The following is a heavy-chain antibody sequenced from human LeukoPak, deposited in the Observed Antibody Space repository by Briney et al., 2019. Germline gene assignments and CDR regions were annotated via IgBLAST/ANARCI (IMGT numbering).Heavy chain of an antibody. V-gene: IGHV3-30*07. CDR2: ISYDGSKT. Sequence: PGRSLRLSCAASGFPFSTYAMNWVRQAPGKGLEWVAVISYDGSKTYYADSVKGRFTISRDNSKNTLYLQMNSLRAEDTAVYYCARDSPPDCSGGSCYFNYYYYGMDVWGQGTTVTVSS. CDR1: GFPFSTYA. D-gene: IGHD2-15*01. CDR3: ARDSPPDCSGGSCYFNYYYYGMDV. J-gene: IGHJ6*02.